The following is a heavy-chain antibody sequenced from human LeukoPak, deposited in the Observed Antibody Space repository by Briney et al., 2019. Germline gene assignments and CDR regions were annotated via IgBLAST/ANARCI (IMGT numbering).Heavy chain of an antibody. D-gene: IGHD6-19*01. CDR3: AIGYSSGWYYFDY. CDR1: GFTFSSYA. CDR2: ISGSGGST. V-gene: IGHV3-23*01. J-gene: IGHJ4*02. Sequence: GGSLRLSCAAYGFTFSSYAMSWVRQAPGKGLEWVSAISGSGGSTYYADSVKGRFTISRDNSKNTLYLQMNSLRAEDTAVYYRAIGYSSGWYYFDYWGQGTLVTVSS.